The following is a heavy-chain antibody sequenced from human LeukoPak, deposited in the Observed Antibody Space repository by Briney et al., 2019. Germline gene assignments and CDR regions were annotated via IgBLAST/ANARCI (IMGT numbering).Heavy chain of an antibody. CDR1: GFIFSSYW. J-gene: IGHJ4*02. CDR3: ARVRGDFYLDY. Sequence: GGSLRLSCAASGFIFSSYWMTWVRQAPGKGLEWVANIKQAGSENSYVDSVKGRFTISRDNGKNSLYLQINSLRAEDTGVYYCARVRGDFYLDYWGQGTLVTVSS. V-gene: IGHV3-7*01. CDR2: IKQAGSEN. D-gene: IGHD3-16*01.